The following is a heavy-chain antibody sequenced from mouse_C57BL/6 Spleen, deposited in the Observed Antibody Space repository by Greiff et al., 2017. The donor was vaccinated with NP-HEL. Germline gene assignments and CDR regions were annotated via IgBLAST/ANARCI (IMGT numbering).Heavy chain of an antibody. CDR1: GYTFTSYW. J-gene: IGHJ3*01. V-gene: IGHV1-74*01. CDR3: AIEYGYDGAWFAY. CDR2: IHPSDSDT. Sequence: QVQLKQPGAELVKPGASVKVSCKASGYTFTSYWMHWVKQRPGQGLEWIGRIHPSDSDTNYNQKFKGKATLTVDKSSSTAYMQLSSLTSEDSAVYYCAIEYGYDGAWFAYWGQGTLVTVSA. D-gene: IGHD2-2*01.